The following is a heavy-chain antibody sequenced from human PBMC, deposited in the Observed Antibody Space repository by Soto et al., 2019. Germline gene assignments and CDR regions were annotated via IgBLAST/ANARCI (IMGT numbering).Heavy chain of an antibody. CDR1: GGSISSYY. Sequence: SETLSLTCTVSGGSISSYYWSWIRQPPGKGLEWIGYIYYSGSTNYNPSLKSRVTISVDTSKNQFSLKLSSVTAADTAVYYCARVGWELPFDYWGQGTLVTVSS. J-gene: IGHJ4*02. CDR3: ARVGWELPFDY. D-gene: IGHD1-26*01. CDR2: IYYSGST. V-gene: IGHV4-59*01.